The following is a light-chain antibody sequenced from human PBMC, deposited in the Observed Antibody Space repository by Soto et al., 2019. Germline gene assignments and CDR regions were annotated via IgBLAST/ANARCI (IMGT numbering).Light chain of an antibody. V-gene: IGLV1-44*01. J-gene: IGLJ1*01. CDR3: AAWDDSLTGYV. CDR2: NNN. CDR1: SSNIGTNA. Sequence: QSALTQPPSASGTPGQRVTISCSGGSSNIGTNAVNWYQQLPGTAPKLLIYNNNQRPSGVPDRFSGSKSGTSASLAISGLQSEDEADYYCAAWDDSLTGYVFVTGTKVTVL.